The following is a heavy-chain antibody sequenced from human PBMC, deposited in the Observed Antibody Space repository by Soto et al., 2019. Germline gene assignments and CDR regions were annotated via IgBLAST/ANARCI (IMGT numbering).Heavy chain of an antibody. CDR3: ARSRAMVRGVIAFYFDY. D-gene: IGHD3-10*01. Sequence: EVQLVESGGGLVQPGGSLRLSCAASGFTFSDHYMDWVRQAPGKGLEWVGRTRNKANSYTTEYAASVKGRFTISRDDSMNSLYLQMNSLKTEDTAVYYCARSRAMVRGVIAFYFDYWGQGTLVTVSS. J-gene: IGHJ4*02. V-gene: IGHV3-72*01. CDR2: TRNKANSYTT. CDR1: GFTFSDHY.